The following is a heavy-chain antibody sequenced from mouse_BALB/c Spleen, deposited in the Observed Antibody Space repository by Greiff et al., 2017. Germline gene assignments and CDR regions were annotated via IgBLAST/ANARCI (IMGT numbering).Heavy chain of an antibody. D-gene: IGHD2-4*01. CDR1: GFSFSSYA. CDR3: ARHRDHYEYERYFDV. CDR2: ISSGGGST. V-gene: IGHV5-12-1*01. J-gene: IGHJ1*01. Sequence: EVKLVESGGGLVKPGGSLKLSCAASGFSFSSYAMSWVRQTPEKRLEWVAYISSGGGSTYYTDTVKGRFTISRDNAKNTLYLQMSSLKSEDTAMYYCARHRDHYEYERYFDVWGAGTTVTVSS.